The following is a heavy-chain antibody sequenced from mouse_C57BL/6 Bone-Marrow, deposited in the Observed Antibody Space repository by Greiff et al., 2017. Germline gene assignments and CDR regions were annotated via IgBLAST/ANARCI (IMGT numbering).Heavy chain of an antibody. CDR3: ARGLYFDY. V-gene: IGHV7-1*01. Sequence: EVHLVESGGGLVQSGRSLRLSCATSGFTFSDFYMEWVRQAPGKGLEWIAASRNKANDYTTEYSASVKGRFIVSRDTSQSILYLQMNALRAEDTAIYYCARGLYFDYWGQGTTLTVSS. CDR2: SRNKANDYTT. CDR1: GFTFSDFY. J-gene: IGHJ2*01.